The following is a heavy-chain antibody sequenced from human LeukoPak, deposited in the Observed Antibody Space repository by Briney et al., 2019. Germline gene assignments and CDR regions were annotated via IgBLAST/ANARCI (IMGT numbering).Heavy chain of an antibody. CDR3: ASSPLWFGEYYFDY. Sequence: GGSLRLSCAASRFTFSTYARHWVRQAPGKGLEWVAVIWYDGSNKYYADSVKGRFTISRDNSKNTLYLQMNSLRAEDTAVYYCASSPLWFGEYYFDYWGQGTLVTVSS. D-gene: IGHD3-10*01. J-gene: IGHJ4*02. V-gene: IGHV3-33*08. CDR2: IWYDGSNK. CDR1: RFTFSTYA.